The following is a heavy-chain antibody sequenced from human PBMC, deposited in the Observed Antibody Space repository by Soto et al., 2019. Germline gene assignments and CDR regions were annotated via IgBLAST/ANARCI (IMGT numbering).Heavy chain of an antibody. CDR2: IWYDGSNK. V-gene: IGHV3-33*01. CDR3: AREPPFYSSSWYSYFQH. CDR1: GFTFSSYG. D-gene: IGHD6-13*01. Sequence: QVQLVESGGGVVQPGRSLRLSCAASGFTFSSYGMHWVRQAPGKGLEWVAVIWYDGSNKYYADSVKGRFTISRDNSKNTLYMQMNSLRAEDTAVYYCAREPPFYSSSWYSYFQHWGQGTLVTVSS. J-gene: IGHJ1*01.